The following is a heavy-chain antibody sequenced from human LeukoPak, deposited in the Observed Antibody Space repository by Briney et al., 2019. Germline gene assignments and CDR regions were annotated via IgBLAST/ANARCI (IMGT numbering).Heavy chain of an antibody. J-gene: IGHJ5*02. D-gene: IGHD6-13*01. CDR1: GGSISSGVYY. Sequence: SETLSLTCTVSGGSISSGVYYWSWIRQHPGKGLEWIGYIYYSGSTYYNPSLKSRVTISVDTSKNQFSLKLSSVTAADTAVYYCARGVRQQLVWNWFDPWGQGTLVTVSS. CDR2: IYYSGST. V-gene: IGHV4-31*03. CDR3: ARGVRQQLVWNWFDP.